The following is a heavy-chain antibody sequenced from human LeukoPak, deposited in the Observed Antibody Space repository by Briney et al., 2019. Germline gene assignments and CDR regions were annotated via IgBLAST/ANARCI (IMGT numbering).Heavy chain of an antibody. J-gene: IGHJ4*02. CDR2: ISSSSSYI. CDR1: GFTFSSYS. CDR3: ARGAVADYYFDY. Sequence: GGSLRLSCAASGFTFSSYSMNWVRQAPGKGLEWVSSISSSSSYIYHADSVKGRFTISRDNAKNSLYLQMNSLRAEDTAVYYCARGAVADYYFDYWGQGTLVTVSS. V-gene: IGHV3-21*01. D-gene: IGHD6-19*01.